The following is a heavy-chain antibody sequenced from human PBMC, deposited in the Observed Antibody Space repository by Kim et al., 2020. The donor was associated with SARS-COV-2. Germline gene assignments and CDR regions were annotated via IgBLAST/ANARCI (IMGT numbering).Heavy chain of an antibody. Sequence: VAPVKGRFTTSRDNAKNSLYLKVNSLRAEDTAVYYCARGTPQPGLDYWGRGTLVTVSS. D-gene: IGHD2-15*01. CDR3: ARGTPQPGLDY. J-gene: IGHJ4*02. V-gene: IGHV3-7*03.